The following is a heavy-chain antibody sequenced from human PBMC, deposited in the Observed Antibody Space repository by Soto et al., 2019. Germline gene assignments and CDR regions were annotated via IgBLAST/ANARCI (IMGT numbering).Heavy chain of an antibody. D-gene: IGHD1-26*01. Sequence: EVQLVDSGGGLVQPGGSLRLSCAASGFIFSNYVMSWVRQAPGKGLEWVSSISDSGGTSYYADAVKGRFTISRDNSNKTLYLQMNSLRAEDTAIYYCAIRPRALLTFDYWGQGTLVTVSS. V-gene: IGHV3-23*04. CDR2: ISDSGGTS. CDR1: GFIFSNYV. J-gene: IGHJ4*02. CDR3: AIRPRALLTFDY.